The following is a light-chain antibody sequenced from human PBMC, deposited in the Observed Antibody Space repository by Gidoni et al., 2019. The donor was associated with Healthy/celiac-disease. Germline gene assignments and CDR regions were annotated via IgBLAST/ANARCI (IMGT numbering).Light chain of an antibody. CDR2: GAS. CDR3: QQYGSSPSCS. J-gene: IGKJ2*04. CDR1: QSVSSSY. V-gene: IGKV3-20*01. Sequence: EIVLTQSPGTLSLSPGERATLSCRASQSVSSSYLAWYQQKPGQAPRLLIYGASSRATCIPDRFSGGGSGTDFTLTISRREPEDCAVYYCQQYGSSPSCSFGQGTKLEIK.